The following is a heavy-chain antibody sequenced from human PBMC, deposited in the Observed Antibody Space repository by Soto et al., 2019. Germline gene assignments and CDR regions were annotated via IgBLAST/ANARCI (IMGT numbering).Heavy chain of an antibody. J-gene: IGHJ4*02. CDR3: AREISQAVAGTFDYFDY. V-gene: IGHV5-10-1*01. D-gene: IGHD6-19*01. Sequence: GESLKISCQASGYIFTNYWINWVRQVPGKGLEWMGRIDPGGSQINYSPSLQGHVTISIDKSINTAYMQWNSLKASDTAVYYCAREISQAVAGTFDYFDYWGQGTLVTVSS. CDR2: IDPGGSQI. CDR1: GYIFTNYW.